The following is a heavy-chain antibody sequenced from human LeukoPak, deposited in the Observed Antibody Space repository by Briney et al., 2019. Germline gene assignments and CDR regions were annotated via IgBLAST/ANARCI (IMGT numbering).Heavy chain of an antibody. CDR1: GGTFSSYA. J-gene: IGHJ6*02. D-gene: IGHD6-13*01. V-gene: IGHV1-69*04. CDR3: ARARGIAAAGPPYYCGMDV. Sequence: GASVKVSCKASGGTFSSYAISWVRQAPGQGLEWMGRIIPILGIANYAQKFQGRVTITADKSTSTAYMELSSLRSEDTAVYYCARARGIAAAGPPYYCGMDVWGQGTTVTVSS. CDR2: IIPILGIA.